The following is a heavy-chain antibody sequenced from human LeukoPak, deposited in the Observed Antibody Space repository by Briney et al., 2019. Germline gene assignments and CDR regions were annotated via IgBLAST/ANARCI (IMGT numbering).Heavy chain of an antibody. J-gene: IGHJ3*02. CDR2: INSDGSST. Sequence: GGFLRLSCAASGFTFSSYWMHWVRQAPGKGLVWVSRINSDGSSTSYADSVKGRFTISRDNAKNTLYLQMNSLRAEDTAVYYCAREVAVAAFDIWGQGTMVTVSS. CDR1: GFTFSSYW. V-gene: IGHV3-74*01. CDR3: AREVAVAAFDI. D-gene: IGHD6-19*01.